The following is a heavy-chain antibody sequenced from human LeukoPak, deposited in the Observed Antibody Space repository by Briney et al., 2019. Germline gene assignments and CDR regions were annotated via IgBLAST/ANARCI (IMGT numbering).Heavy chain of an antibody. CDR3: ARGSIAGGYCSSTSCSYPT. Sequence: ASVTVSCKASGYTFTSYDINWVRQAPGQGLEWMGWMNPNSGNTIYAQKFQGRVTITRNTSISTAYMELSSLRSEDTAVYYCARGSIAGGYCSSTSCSYPTWGQGTLVTVSS. CDR1: GYTFTSYD. J-gene: IGHJ5*02. CDR2: MNPNSGNT. V-gene: IGHV1-8*01. D-gene: IGHD2-2*01.